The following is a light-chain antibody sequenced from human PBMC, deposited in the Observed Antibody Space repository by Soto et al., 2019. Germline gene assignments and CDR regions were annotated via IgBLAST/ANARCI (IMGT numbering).Light chain of an antibody. J-gene: IGLJ3*02. V-gene: IGLV2-11*01. Sequence: QSVLTQPRSVSEPAGQSVTIACTGTSRDVGGYNYVSWYQQHPGKAPKLMIHNVSKRPSGVPDRFSGSKSGNTASLTISGLQAEDEADYYCCSYAGNYTVVFGGGTKVTVL. CDR3: CSYAGNYTVV. CDR2: NVS. CDR1: SRDVGGYNY.